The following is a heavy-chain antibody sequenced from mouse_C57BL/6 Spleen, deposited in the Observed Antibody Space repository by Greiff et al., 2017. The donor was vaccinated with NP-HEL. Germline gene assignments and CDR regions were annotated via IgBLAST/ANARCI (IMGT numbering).Heavy chain of an antibody. CDR2: IWSGGST. V-gene: IGHV2-2*01. CDR1: GFSLTSYG. J-gene: IGHJ2*01. Sequence: QVHVKQSGPGLVQPSQSLSITCTVSGFSLTSYGVHWVRQSPGKGLEWLGVIWSGGSTDYNAAFISRLSISKDNSKSQVFFKMNSLQADDTAIYYCARDTTVVAGVGDYWGQGTTLTVSS. CDR3: ARDTTVVAGVGDY. D-gene: IGHD1-1*01.